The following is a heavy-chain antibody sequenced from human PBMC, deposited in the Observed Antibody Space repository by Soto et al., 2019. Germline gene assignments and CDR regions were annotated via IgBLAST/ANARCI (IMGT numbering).Heavy chain of an antibody. J-gene: IGHJ4*02. V-gene: IGHV3-73*02. CDR1: GFTFSGSA. CDR2: IRNKANSYAT. Sequence: EVQLVESGGGLVQPGGSLKLSCAASGFTFSGSAMHWVRQASGKGLEWVGRIRNKANSYATAYAASLKGRFTISRDDSKNTAYLQMNSLKTEDTAVYYCAKDRVGGTFYTPLGFWGQGTLVTVSS. CDR3: AKDRVGGTFYTPLGF. D-gene: IGHD1-7*01.